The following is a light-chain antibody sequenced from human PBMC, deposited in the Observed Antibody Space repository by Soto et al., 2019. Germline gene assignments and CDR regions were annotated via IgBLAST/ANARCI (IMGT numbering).Light chain of an antibody. Sequence: QSVLTQPPSVSAAPGQRVTISCSGSSSNIGENYVSWYQQLPGTAPKLLIYDNNKRPSGIPDRFSGSKSGTSATLGITGLQTGDEADYHCGSWDNSLTAGVFGGGTKLTVL. CDR2: DNN. J-gene: IGLJ2*01. CDR3: GSWDNSLTAGV. V-gene: IGLV1-51*01. CDR1: SSNIGENY.